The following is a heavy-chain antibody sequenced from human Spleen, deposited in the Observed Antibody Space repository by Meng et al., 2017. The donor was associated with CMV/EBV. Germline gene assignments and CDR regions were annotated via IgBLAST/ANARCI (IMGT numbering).Heavy chain of an antibody. V-gene: IGHV3-43*01. CDR3: AKDIGKRRGYSGYDLEY. CDR2: ISWDGVKT. CDR1: GFTFDDYT. J-gene: IGHJ4*02. D-gene: IGHD5-12*01. Sequence: GGSLRLSCAISGFTFDDYTVHWVRQPPGKGLEWVSLISWDGVKTYYADSVKGRFTISRDNSKNSLYLQMNSLRTEDTALYYCAKDIGKRRGYSGYDLEYWGQGTLVTVSS.